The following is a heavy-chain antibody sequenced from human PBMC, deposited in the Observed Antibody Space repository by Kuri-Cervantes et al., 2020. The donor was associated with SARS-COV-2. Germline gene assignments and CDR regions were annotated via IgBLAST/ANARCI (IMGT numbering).Heavy chain of an antibody. CDR2: IYYSGST. Sequence: SCTVSGGSISSGGYYWSWIRQHPGKGLEWIGYIYYSGSTYYNPSLKSRVTISVDTSKNQFSLKLSSVTAADTAVYYCARDRGRQLASYYYYGMDVWGQGTTVTVSS. J-gene: IGHJ6*02. V-gene: IGHV4-31*02. CDR1: GGSISSGGYY. CDR3: ARDRGRQLASYYYYGMDV. D-gene: IGHD6-6*01.